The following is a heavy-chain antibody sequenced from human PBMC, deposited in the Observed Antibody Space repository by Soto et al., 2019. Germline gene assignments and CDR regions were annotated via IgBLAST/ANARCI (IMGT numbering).Heavy chain of an antibody. CDR2: IYYSGST. Sequence: SDTLSLTCTVSVGSITISSYYWGWMRHPPGKGLEWIGSIYYSGSTYYNPSLKSRVTISVDTSKNQFSLKLSSVTAADTAVYYCARAHCSGGSCYSVQHWFDPWGQG. J-gene: IGHJ5*02. CDR1: VGSITISSYY. V-gene: IGHV4-39*07. D-gene: IGHD2-15*01. CDR3: ARAHCSGGSCYSVQHWFDP.